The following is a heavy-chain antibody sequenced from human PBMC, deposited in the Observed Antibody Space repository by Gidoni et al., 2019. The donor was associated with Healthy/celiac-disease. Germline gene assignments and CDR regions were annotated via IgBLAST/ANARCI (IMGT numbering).Heavy chain of an antibody. CDR2: ISGSGGST. V-gene: IGHV3-23*01. Sequence: EVQLLESGGGLVQPGGSLRLSCAASGFTFSSYAMSWVRQAPGKGLGWVSAISGSGGSTYYADSVKGRFTISRDNSKNTLYLQMNSLRAEDTAVYYCAKEDPYYYGSGSYPVSWFDPWGQGTLVTVSS. CDR3: AKEDPYYYGSGSYPVSWFDP. D-gene: IGHD3-10*01. J-gene: IGHJ5*02. CDR1: GFTFSSYA.